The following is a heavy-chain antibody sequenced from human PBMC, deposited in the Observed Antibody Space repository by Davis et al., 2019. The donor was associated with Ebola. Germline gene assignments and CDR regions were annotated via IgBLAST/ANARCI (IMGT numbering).Heavy chain of an antibody. CDR1: APTFSDYY. J-gene: IGHJ4*02. CDR3: ARRADY. V-gene: IGHV3-11*01. CDR2: ISSSGSTI. Sequence: GRSLRPSSPLSAPTFSDYYMSWIRQAPAKGLEWVSSISSSGSTIYYADSVKGRLTLSRDNAKHSLYLQMNSLRAEDTAVYYCARRADYWGQGTLVTVSS.